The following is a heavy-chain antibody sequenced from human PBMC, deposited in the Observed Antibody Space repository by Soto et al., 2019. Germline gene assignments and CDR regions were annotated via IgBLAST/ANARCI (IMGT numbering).Heavy chain of an antibody. Sequence: PXETLSLTCAVSGYSVTSSNWWSWVRQPPVKGLEWIGEIYHSESTNYNPSLKSQVTMSIDKSKNQFSLKLTSVTAADTAVYFCARYDFGIFDYWGQGTLVTV. D-gene: IGHD4-17*01. CDR3: ARYDFGIFDY. J-gene: IGHJ4*02. CDR2: IYHSEST. CDR1: GYSVTSSNW. V-gene: IGHV4-4*01.